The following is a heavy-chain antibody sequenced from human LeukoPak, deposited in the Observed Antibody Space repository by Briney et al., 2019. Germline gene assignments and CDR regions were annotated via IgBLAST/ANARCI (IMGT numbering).Heavy chain of an antibody. D-gene: IGHD3-22*01. J-gene: IGHJ4*02. CDR2: IYYSGST. Sequence: SETLSLTCTVSGGSTSSYYWSWIRQPPGKGLEWIGYIYYSGSTNYNPSLKSRVTISVDTSKNQFSLKLSSVTAADTAVYYCARAYYYDSSGYYFDYWGQGTLVTVSS. CDR1: GGSTSSYY. CDR3: ARAYYYDSSGYYFDY. V-gene: IGHV4-59*01.